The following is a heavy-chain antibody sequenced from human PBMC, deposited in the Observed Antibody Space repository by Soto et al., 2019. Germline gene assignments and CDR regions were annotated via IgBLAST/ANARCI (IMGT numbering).Heavy chain of an antibody. V-gene: IGHV1-2*02. D-gene: IGHD3-10*01. CDR2: INPYSGGA. CDR1: GYTFTGYF. CDR3: ARVIRGAYYNSPLDT. Sequence: ASVKVSCKASGYTFTGYFMHWVRQAPGQGLEWMGWINPYSGGADYAQSFQGRVTMTRDTSISTAYMELSRLRFDDTAVYYCARVIRGAYYNSPLDTWGQGTVVTVPQ. J-gene: IGHJ5*02.